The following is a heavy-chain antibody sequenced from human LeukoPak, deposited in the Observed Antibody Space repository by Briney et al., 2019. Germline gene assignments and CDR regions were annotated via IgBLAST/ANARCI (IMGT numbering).Heavy chain of an antibody. Sequence: PGGSLRLSCAALGFTFGSYGMHWFRKAPAKGLGGLPFIRYDGSNKYYADSVKGRFTISRDNSKNTLYLQMNSLRAEDTAVYYCAKSAAEYQLLSRDYFDYWGQGTLVTVSS. CDR1: GFTFGSYG. D-gene: IGHD2-2*01. J-gene: IGHJ4*02. CDR2: IRYDGSNK. V-gene: IGHV3-30*02. CDR3: AKSAAEYQLLSRDYFDY.